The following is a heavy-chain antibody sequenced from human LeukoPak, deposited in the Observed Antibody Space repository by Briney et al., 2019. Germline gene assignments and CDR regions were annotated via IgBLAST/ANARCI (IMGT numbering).Heavy chain of an antibody. CDR3: ARNRHLYNESILDFDY. CDR2: ISYDGSNK. CDR1: GFTFSSYG. D-gene: IGHD5-24*01. Sequence: GGSLRLPCAASGFTFSSYGMHWVRQAPGKGLEWVAVISYDGSNKYYADSVKGRFTISRDNSKNTLYLQMNSLRAEDTAVYYCARNRHLYNESILDFDYWVKEPWSPSPQ. J-gene: IGHJ4*01. V-gene: IGHV3-30*03.